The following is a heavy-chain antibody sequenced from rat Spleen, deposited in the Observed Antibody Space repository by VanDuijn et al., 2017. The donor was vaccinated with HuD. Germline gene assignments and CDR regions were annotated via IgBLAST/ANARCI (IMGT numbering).Heavy chain of an antibody. J-gene: IGHJ2*01. CDR1: GFTFSNHD. CDR2: INYDGRST. V-gene: IGHV5-29*01. Sequence: EVQLVESGGGLVRPGRSLKLSCAASGFTFSNHDMAWVRQAPTKGLEWVATINYDGRSTYYRDSVKGRFTISRDNANSTLYLQMDSLRSEDTATYYCVRSVFDYWGQGVMVTVSS. CDR3: VRSVFDY.